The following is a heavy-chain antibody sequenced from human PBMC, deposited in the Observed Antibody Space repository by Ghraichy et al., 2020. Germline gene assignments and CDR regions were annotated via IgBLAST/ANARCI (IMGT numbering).Heavy chain of an antibody. Sequence: ETLSLTCAASGFTFSSYAMSWVRQAPGKGLEWVSAISGSGGSTYYADSVKGRFTISRDNSKNTLYLQMNSLRAEDTAVYYCAKDLIKGRDGYNYGGYWGQGTLVTVSS. CDR3: AKDLIKGRDGYNYGGY. CDR1: GFTFSSYA. J-gene: IGHJ4*02. D-gene: IGHD5-24*01. V-gene: IGHV3-23*01. CDR2: ISGSGGST.